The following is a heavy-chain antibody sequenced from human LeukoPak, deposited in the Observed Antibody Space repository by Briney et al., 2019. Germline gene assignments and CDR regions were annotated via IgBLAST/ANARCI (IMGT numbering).Heavy chain of an antibody. D-gene: IGHD3-22*01. Sequence: HGDSLKISCKGSGYSFTSYWIGWVRQMPGKGLEWMGINYPGDSDTRYSPSFQGQVTISADKSLSAAYLQWSSLKASDTAMYYCARPNITSYYDSRGYDAFDVWGQGTMVIVSS. CDR3: ARPNITSYYDSRGYDAFDV. CDR2: NYPGDSDT. CDR1: GYSFTSYW. J-gene: IGHJ3*01. V-gene: IGHV5-51*01.